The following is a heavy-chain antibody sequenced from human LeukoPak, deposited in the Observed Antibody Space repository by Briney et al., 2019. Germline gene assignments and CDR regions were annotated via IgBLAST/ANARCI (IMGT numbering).Heavy chain of an antibody. CDR2: FDPEDGET. Sequence: ASVKVSCKVSGYTLTELSMHCVRQAPGKGLEWMGGFDPEDGETIYAQKFQGRVTMTEDTSTDTAYMELSSLRSEDTAVYYCATAMTTVTTFDYWGQGTLVTVSS. J-gene: IGHJ4*02. CDR3: ATAMTTVTTFDY. V-gene: IGHV1-24*01. D-gene: IGHD4-17*01. CDR1: GYTLTELS.